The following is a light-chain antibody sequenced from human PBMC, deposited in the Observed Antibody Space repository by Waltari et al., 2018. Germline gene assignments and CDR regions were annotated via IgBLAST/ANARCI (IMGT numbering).Light chain of an antibody. J-gene: IGKJ1*01. CDR1: QTISSW. CDR2: EAS. Sequence: DIQMTQSPSTLSASVGDRVTITCRASQTISSWLAWYQQKPGKAPKLLIYEASSLQSGGPSRFSGSGSGTEFTLTISSLQPDDFATYYCQHYNTYGTFGQGTQVEF. CDR3: QHYNTYGT. V-gene: IGKV1-5*03.